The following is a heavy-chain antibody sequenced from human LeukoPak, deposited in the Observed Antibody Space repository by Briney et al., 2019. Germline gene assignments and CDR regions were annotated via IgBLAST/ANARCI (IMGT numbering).Heavy chain of an antibody. D-gene: IGHD3-10*01. CDR3: AKDRLLLWFGELFHYFDY. Sequence: GGSLRLSCAASGFTFSSFFMTWVRQAPGKGLEWVSSITGSSGTTSYADSVKGRFTISRDNSKNTLYLQMNSLRAEDTAVYYCAKDRLLLWFGELFHYFDYWGQGTLVTVSS. V-gene: IGHV3-23*01. CDR1: GFTFSSFF. CDR2: ITGSSGTT. J-gene: IGHJ4*02.